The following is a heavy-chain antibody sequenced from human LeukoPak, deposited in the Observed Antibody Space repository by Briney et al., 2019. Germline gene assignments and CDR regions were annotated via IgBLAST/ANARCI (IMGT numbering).Heavy chain of an antibody. CDR3: ARDRATYGSGSYWNWFDP. V-gene: IGHV4-31*03. D-gene: IGHD3-10*01. Sequence: SETLSLTCTVSGGSISSGGYYWSWIRQHPGKGLEWFGYIYYSGSTYYNPSLKSRVTISVDTSKNQFSLKLSSVTAADTAVYYCARDRATYGSGSYWNWFDPWGQGTLVTVSS. J-gene: IGHJ5*02. CDR1: GGSISSGGYY. CDR2: IYYSGST.